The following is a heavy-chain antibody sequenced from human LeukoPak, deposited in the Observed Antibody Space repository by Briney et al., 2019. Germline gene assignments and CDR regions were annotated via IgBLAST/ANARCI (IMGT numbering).Heavy chain of an antibody. CDR3: ARMEDYYDSSGYYFQWFDP. J-gene: IGHJ5*02. Sequence: SETLSLTCTASGGSISSSSYYWGWIRQPPGKGLEWIGSIYYSGSTYYNPSLKSRVTISVDTSKNQFSLKLSSVTATDTAVYYCARMEDYYDSSGYYFQWFDPWGQGTLVTVSS. V-gene: IGHV4-39*01. D-gene: IGHD3-22*01. CDR1: GGSISSSSYY. CDR2: IYYSGST.